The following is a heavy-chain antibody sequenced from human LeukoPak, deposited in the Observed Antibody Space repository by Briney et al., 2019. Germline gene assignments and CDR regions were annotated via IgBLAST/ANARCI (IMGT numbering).Heavy chain of an antibody. Sequence: ASVKVSCKVSGYTLTELSMHWVRQAPGKGLEWMGGFDPEDGETIYAQKFQDRVTMTEDTSTDTAYMELSSLRSEDTAVYYCARVHRGYYYDKFDYWGQGTLVTVSS. CDR3: ARVHRGYYYDKFDY. V-gene: IGHV1-24*01. CDR2: FDPEDGET. J-gene: IGHJ4*02. D-gene: IGHD3-22*01. CDR1: GYTLTELS.